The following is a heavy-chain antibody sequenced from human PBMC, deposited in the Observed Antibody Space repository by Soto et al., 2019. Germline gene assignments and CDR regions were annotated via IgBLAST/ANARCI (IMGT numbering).Heavy chain of an antibody. CDR2: IKSKTDGGTT. J-gene: IGHJ4*02. Sequence: EVQLVESGGGLVKPGGSLRVSCAASGFTFSDSWMSWVRQAPGKGLEWVARIKSKTDGGTTDYATPVTGRVTISRDDSKNTLPRQMKSTNTEHTAMYYSTTYKDMRGNVRVRWTYGGLGTMVTVSS. D-gene: IGHD2-15*01. CDR1: GFTFSDSW. V-gene: IGHV3-15*01. CDR3: TTYKDMRGNVRVRWTY.